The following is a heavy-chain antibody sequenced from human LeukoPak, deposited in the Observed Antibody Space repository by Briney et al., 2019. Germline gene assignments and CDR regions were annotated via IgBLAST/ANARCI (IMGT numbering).Heavy chain of an antibody. CDR2: IDYSGGDT. D-gene: IGHD5-18*01. CDR1: GFTLSSYE. V-gene: IGHV3-23*01. J-gene: IGHJ5*02. Sequence: GGSLRLSCTASGFTLSSYEMSWIRRAPGKGLEWVSGIDYSGGDTHYADSVKGRFTISRDNSKNTLYLQMNSLRAEDTAVYYCLRGYSYGWFDPWGQGTLVTVSS. CDR3: LRGYSYGWFDP.